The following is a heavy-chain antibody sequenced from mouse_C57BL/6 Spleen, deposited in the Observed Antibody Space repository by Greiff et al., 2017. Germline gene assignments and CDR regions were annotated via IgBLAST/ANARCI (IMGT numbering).Heavy chain of an antibody. D-gene: IGHD2-1*01. J-gene: IGHJ4*01. CDR3: TDHGNAVDY. CDR1: GFTFSNYW. Sequence: EVKLVESGGGLVQPGGSMKLSCVASGFTFSNYWMNWVRQSPEKGLEWVAQIRLKSDNYATNYAESVKGRFTISRDDSKSSVYLQMNNLRAEDTGIYYCTDHGNAVDYWGQGTSVTVSS. V-gene: IGHV6-3*01. CDR2: IRLKSDNYAT.